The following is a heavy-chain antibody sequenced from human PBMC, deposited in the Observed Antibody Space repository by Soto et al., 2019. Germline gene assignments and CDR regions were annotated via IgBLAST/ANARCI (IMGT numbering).Heavy chain of an antibody. J-gene: IGHJ1*01. D-gene: IGHD6-6*01. CDR2: IYYSGST. CDR3: ARSGSSSEYCQH. Sequence: SETLSLTCTVSGGSISSYYWSWIRQPPGKGLEWIGYIYYSGSTNYNPSLKSRVTISVDTSKNQFSLKLSSVTAADTAVYYCARSGSSSEYCQHWGQGTLVTVSS. V-gene: IGHV4-59*08. CDR1: GGSISSYY.